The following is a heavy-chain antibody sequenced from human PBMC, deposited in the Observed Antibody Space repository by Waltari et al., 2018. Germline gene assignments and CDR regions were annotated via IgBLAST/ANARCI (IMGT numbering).Heavy chain of an antibody. CDR3: ASVDYDSSGYHYFDY. CDR2: IYPGDSDT. D-gene: IGHD3-22*01. J-gene: IGHJ4*02. Sequence: EVQLVQSGAEVKKPGESLKISCNGSGYSFTSYWIGWVRQMPGKGLEWMGIIYPGDSDTRYSPSFQGQVTISADKSISTAYLQWSSLKASDTAMYYCASVDYDSSGYHYFDYWGQGTLVTVSS. V-gene: IGHV5-51*01. CDR1: GYSFTSYW.